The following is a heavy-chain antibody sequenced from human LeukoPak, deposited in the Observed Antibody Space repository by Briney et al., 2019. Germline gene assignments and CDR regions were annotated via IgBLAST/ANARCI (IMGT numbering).Heavy chain of an antibody. CDR2: ISGSGGRT. D-gene: IGHD3-10*01. CDR3: AKGRYGSGSYYSFDY. CDR1: GLTFSSYA. J-gene: IGHJ4*02. V-gene: IGHV3-23*01. Sequence: PGGSLRLSCAASGLTFSSYAMTWVRQAPGKGLEWVSSISGSGGRTYYADSVKGRFTISRDNSKNTLYLQMNSLRAEDTALYYCAKGRYGSGSYYSFDYWGQGTLVTVSS.